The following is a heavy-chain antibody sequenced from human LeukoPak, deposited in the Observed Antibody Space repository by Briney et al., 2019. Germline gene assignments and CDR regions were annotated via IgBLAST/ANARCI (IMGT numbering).Heavy chain of an antibody. D-gene: IGHD4-17*01. CDR1: GGSISSSTYY. Sequence: SETLSLTCTVSGGSISSSTYYWGWIRQPPGKGLEWIGSILPSGSTYYNPSLKSQVTVSVDTSKNQFSLKLNSVTAADTAVYYCAKGTVLRYFDYWGQGTLVTVSS. J-gene: IGHJ4*02. CDR3: AKGTVLRYFDY. V-gene: IGHV4-39*01. CDR2: ILPSGST.